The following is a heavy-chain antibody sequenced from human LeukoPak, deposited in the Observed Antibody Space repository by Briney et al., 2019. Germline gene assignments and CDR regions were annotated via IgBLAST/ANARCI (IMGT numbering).Heavy chain of an antibody. J-gene: IGHJ4*02. V-gene: IGHV3-23*01. CDR1: GFTFSSYA. CDR3: AKGRRSRGWTFDY. Sequence: GGSLRLSCAASGFTFSSYAMSWVRQAPGKGLEWVSAISGSGGSTYYADSVKGRFTISRDNSKNTLYLQMNSLRAEDTAVYYWAKGRRSRGWTFDYWGQGTLVTVSS. CDR2: ISGSGGST. D-gene: IGHD6-19*01.